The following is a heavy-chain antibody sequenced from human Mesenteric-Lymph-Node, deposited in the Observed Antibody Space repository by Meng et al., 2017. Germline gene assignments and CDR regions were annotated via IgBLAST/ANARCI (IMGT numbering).Heavy chain of an antibody. V-gene: IGHV4-34*01. D-gene: IGHD6-13*01. CDR2: INHSGST. CDR1: GGSFSGYY. CDR3: ARGQLVRPGYYYGMDV. Sequence: SETLSLTCAVYGGSFSGYYWSWIRQPPGKGLEWIGEINHSGSTNYNPSLKSRVTISVDTSKNQFSLKLSSVTAADTAVYYCARGQLVRPGYYYGMDVWGQGTTVTVSS. J-gene: IGHJ6*02.